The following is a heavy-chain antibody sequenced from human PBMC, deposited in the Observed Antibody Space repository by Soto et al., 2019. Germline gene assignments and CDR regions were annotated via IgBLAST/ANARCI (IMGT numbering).Heavy chain of an antibody. D-gene: IGHD1-1*01. CDR1: GFTFDDYT. V-gene: IGHV3-43*01. Sequence: EVQLVESGGVVVQPGGSLRLSCAASGFTFDDYTMHWVRQAPGKGLEWVSLIRWDGGSTYYADSVKGRFTISRDNSKNSLYLQRNSLRTEDTALYYCAKDLKPGVSGTELTYGMDVWGQGTTVTVSS. CDR2: IRWDGGST. J-gene: IGHJ6*02. CDR3: AKDLKPGVSGTELTYGMDV.